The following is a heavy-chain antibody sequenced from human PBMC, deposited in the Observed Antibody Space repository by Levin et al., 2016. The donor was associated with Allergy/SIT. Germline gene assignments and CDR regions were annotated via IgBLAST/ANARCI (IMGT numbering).Heavy chain of an antibody. Sequence: SVKVSCKASGGGGYVISWVRQAPGLGLEWVGGIVPIFETPDYAQEFQGRVTITADESTNTAYMELRSLRSEDTAVYYCAREGDRSRVLFYYYGMDVWGQGTAVTVSS. D-gene: IGHD6-13*01. CDR1: GGGGYV. CDR3: AREGDRSRVLFYYYGMDV. J-gene: IGHJ6*02. V-gene: IGHV1-69*13. CDR2: IVPIFETP.